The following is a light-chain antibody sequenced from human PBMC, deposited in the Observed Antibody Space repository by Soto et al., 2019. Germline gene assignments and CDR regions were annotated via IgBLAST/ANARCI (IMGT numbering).Light chain of an antibody. CDR3: QQYNDWPGT. CDR1: QSVSTN. Sequence: EIVMTQSPGTLSVFPGERATLSCRASQSVSTNFAWYQQKPGQAPRLLIYGASTRAPGIPARFSGSGAGTELTLTISSLQSEDFAVYYCQQYNDWPGTFGQGTTVEVK. V-gene: IGKV3-15*01. J-gene: IGKJ2*01. CDR2: GAS.